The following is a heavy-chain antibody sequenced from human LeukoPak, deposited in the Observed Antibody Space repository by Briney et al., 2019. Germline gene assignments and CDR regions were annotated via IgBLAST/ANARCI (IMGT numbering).Heavy chain of an antibody. D-gene: IGHD2-2*01. CDR1: GGTFSSYA. CDR3: ARAIVVVRAGYFDY. J-gene: IGHJ4*02. Sequence: ASVMVSCKASGGTFSSYAISWVRQAPGQGLEWMGGIIPIFGTANYAQKFQGRVTITTDESTSTAYMELSSLRSEDTAVYYCARAIVVVRAGYFDYWGQGTLVTVSS. CDR2: IIPIFGTA. V-gene: IGHV1-69*05.